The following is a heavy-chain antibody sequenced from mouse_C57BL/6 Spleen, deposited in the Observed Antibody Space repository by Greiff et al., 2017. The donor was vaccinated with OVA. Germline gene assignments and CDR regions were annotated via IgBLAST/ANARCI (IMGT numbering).Heavy chain of an antibody. CDR1: GYAFSSYW. D-gene: IGHD2-4*01. CDR2: IYPGDGDT. CDR3: ARIRLDYAMDY. V-gene: IGHV1-80*01. J-gene: IGHJ4*01. Sequence: QVQLQQSGAELVKPGASVKISCKASGYAFSSYWMNWVKQRPGKGLEWIGQIYPGDGDTNYNGKFKGKATLTADKSSSTAYMQLSSLTSEDSAVYFCARIRLDYAMDYWGQGTSVTVSS.